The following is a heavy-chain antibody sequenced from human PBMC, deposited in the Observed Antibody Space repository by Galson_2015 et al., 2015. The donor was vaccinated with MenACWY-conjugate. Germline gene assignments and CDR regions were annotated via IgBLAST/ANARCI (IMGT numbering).Heavy chain of an antibody. CDR1: GFTFNNYA. V-gene: IGHV3-23*01. J-gene: IGHJ4*02. Sequence: SLRLSCAASGFTFNNYAMNWLRQAPGKGLEWLSVISDRGTYTAYADSVKGRFAISRDNSKDTVFLQMTSLGVEDTAVYFCGKDKVADTAMAKGFDYWGQGTLVTVSS. D-gene: IGHD5-18*01. CDR2: ISDRGTYT. CDR3: GKDKVADTAMAKGFDY.